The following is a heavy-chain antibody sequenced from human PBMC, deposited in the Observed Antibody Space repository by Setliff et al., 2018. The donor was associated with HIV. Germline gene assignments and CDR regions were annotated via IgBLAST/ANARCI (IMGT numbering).Heavy chain of an antibody. Sequence: GGSLRLSCAASGFTFSSYAMSWVRQAPGKGLEWVSAISGSGGSTYYADSVKGRFTISRDNSKNTLYLQMNSLKTEDTAVYYCTTQTLITIFGVAEGFDYWGQGTLVTVSS. J-gene: IGHJ4*02. CDR1: GFTFSSYA. D-gene: IGHD3-3*01. CDR3: TTQTLITIFGVAEGFDY. V-gene: IGHV3-23*01. CDR2: ISGSGGST.